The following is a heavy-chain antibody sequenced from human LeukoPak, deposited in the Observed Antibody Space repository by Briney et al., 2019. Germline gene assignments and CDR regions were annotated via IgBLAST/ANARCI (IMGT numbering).Heavy chain of an antibody. CDR3: AAMTSVTTGDY. D-gene: IGHD4-11*01. Sequence: SXFPXXXYGMHWVRQAPGKGLEWVAFIPYDGSDKFYADSVKGRFTISRDNSKNTLYLQMNSLRAEDTAVYYCAAMTSVTTGDYWGQGTLVTVSS. CDR2: IPYDGSDK. CDR1: XFPXXXYG. J-gene: IGHJ4*02. V-gene: IGHV3-30*02.